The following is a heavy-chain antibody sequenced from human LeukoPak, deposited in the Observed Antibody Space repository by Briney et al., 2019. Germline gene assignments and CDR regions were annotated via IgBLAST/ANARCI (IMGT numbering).Heavy chain of an antibody. D-gene: IGHD5-18*01. J-gene: IGHJ4*02. CDR2: MNPNSGNT. Sequence: GASVKVSCKASGYTFTSYGISWVRQATGQGLEWMGWMNPNSGNTGYAQKFQGRVTMTRNTSISTAYMELSSLRSEDTAVYYCAGRGYSYGGGWVDYWGQGTLVTVSS. CDR1: GYTFTSYG. V-gene: IGHV1-8*02. CDR3: AGRGYSYGGGWVDY.